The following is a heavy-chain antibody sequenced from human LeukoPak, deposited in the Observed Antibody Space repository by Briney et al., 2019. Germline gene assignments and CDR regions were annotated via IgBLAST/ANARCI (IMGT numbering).Heavy chain of an antibody. Sequence: GGSLRLSCVVSGFTFSSYGMHWVRQAPGKGPEWVAVISYDGSNKYYADSVKGRFTISRDNSKNTLYLQMNSLRAEDTAVYYCAKENRYSSSWRYNYYYGMDVWGQGTTVTVSS. V-gene: IGHV3-30*18. CDR1: GFTFSSYG. CDR2: ISYDGSNK. J-gene: IGHJ6*02. D-gene: IGHD6-13*01. CDR3: AKENRYSSSWRYNYYYGMDV.